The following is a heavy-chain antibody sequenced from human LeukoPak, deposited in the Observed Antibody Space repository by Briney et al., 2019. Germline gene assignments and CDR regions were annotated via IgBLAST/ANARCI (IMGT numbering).Heavy chain of an antibody. Sequence: SETLSLTCTVSGGSISSYYWSWIRQPPGKELEWIGYIYYSGSTNYNPSLKSRVTISVDTSKNQFSLKLSSVTAADTAAYYCVRDHWLHSSNKWFYYGMDVWGQGNTVTVSS. CDR2: IYYSGST. V-gene: IGHV4-59*01. J-gene: IGHJ6*02. CDR1: GGSISSYY. D-gene: IGHD3-9*01. CDR3: VRDHWLHSSNKWFYYGMDV.